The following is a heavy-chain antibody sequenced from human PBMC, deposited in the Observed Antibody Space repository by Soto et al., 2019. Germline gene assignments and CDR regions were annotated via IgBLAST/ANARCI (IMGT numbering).Heavy chain of an antibody. Sequence: SETLSLTCTVSGGSITGGSISSTTYYWRWLRQHPGKGLQWIASLIIGGNTYYNPPLKSPVTTSVDTSKNQFSLQLTSVTAAATAVYFCARRHGLEHEAYYWGQGILVTVS. D-gene: IGHD3-10*01. V-gene: IGHV4-39*01. CDR2: LIIGGNT. CDR3: ARRHGLEHEAYY. J-gene: IGHJ4*02. CDR1: GGSITGGSISSTTYY.